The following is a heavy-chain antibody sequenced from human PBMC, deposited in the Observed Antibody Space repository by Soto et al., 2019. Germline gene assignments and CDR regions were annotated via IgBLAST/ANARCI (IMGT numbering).Heavy chain of an antibody. CDR2: INHSGST. CDR3: ARGRLTGTRNFDY. V-gene: IGHV4-34*01. J-gene: IGHJ4*02. CDR1: GGSFSGYY. Sequence: SETLSLTCAVYGGSFSGYYWSWIRQPPGKGLEWIGEINHSGSTNYNPSLKSRVTISVDTSKNPFSLKLSSVTAADTAVYYCARGRLTGTRNFDYWGQGTLVTVSS. D-gene: IGHD1-7*01.